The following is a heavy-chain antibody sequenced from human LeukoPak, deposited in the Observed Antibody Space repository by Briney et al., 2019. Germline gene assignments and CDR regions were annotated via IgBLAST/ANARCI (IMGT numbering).Heavy chain of an antibody. CDR1: GFTLGRYW. Sequence: GGSLRLSCAASGFTLGRYWMHWVRQAPGKGLEWVATINPDGSDKSYMDSVKGRFTISRDNAKNSLYLQMNSLRVEDTALNYCARRNSGSDIWGQGTMVTVSS. V-gene: IGHV3-7*01. J-gene: IGHJ3*02. D-gene: IGHD4-23*01. CDR3: ARRNSGSDI. CDR2: INPDGSDK.